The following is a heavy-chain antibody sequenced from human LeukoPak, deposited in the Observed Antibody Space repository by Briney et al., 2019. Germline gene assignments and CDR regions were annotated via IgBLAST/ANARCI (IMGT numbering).Heavy chain of an antibody. Sequence: GASVKASCKASGYTFTGYYMHWVRQAPGQGLEWMGRINPNSGGTNYAQKFQGRVTMTRDTSISTAYMELSRLRSDDTAVYYCARDRRISSGWYPFGYWGQGTLVTVSS. CDR1: GYTFTGYY. J-gene: IGHJ4*02. CDR3: ARDRRISSGWYPFGY. CDR2: INPNSGGT. D-gene: IGHD6-19*01. V-gene: IGHV1-2*06.